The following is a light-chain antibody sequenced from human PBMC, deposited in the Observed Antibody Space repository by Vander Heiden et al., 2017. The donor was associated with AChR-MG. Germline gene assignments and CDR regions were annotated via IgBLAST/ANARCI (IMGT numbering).Light chain of an antibody. CDR2: EVS. CDR3: SSYAGSNNLV. J-gene: IGLJ2*01. CDR1: SSDVGGYNY. V-gene: IGLV2-8*01. Sequence: QSALTQPPSASGSPGQSVTIPCTGTSSDVGGYNYASWYQQPPGKAPRLMIYEVSKRPSGVPDRFSGSKSGNTASLTVSGLQAEDEADYYCSSYAGSNNLVFGGGTKLTVL.